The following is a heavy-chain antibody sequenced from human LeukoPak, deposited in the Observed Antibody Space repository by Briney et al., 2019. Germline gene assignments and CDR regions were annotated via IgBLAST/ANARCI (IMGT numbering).Heavy chain of an antibody. D-gene: IGHD3-16*01. CDR1: GFTFSSYG. CDR2: IRYDGSNK. CDR3: AKDAWGGKYFDY. Sequence: GGSLRLSCAASGFTFSSYGMHWVRQAPGKGLEWVAFIRYDGSNKYYADSVKGRFTISRDNSKNTLYLQMNSLRAEDTAVYYCAKDAWGGKYFDYWGQGTLVTVSS. J-gene: IGHJ4*02. V-gene: IGHV3-30*02.